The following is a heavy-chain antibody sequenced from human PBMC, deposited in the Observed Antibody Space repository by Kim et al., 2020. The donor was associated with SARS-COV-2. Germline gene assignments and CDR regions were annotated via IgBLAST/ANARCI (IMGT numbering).Heavy chain of an antibody. CDR2: FSGSGGST. V-gene: IGHV3-23*01. D-gene: IGHD6-19*01. Sequence: GGSLRLSCAASGFTFSSYAMSWVRQAPGKGLEWVSAFSGSGGSTYYAASVKGRFTISRDNSKNTLYLQMNSLRAEDTAVYYCAKGGSGSSGWTGFDPWGQGTLVTVSS. CDR1: GFTFSSYA. J-gene: IGHJ5*02. CDR3: AKGGSGSSGWTGFDP.